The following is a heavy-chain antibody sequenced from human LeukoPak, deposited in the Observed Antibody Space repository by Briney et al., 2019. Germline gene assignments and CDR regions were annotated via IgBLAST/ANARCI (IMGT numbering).Heavy chain of an antibody. D-gene: IGHD2-15*01. CDR1: GFTFSSYG. CDR2: IRHDGSNK. V-gene: IGHV3-30*02. J-gene: IGHJ3*02. Sequence: GGSLRLSCAASGFTFSSYGMHWVRQAPGKGLEWVAFIRHDGSNKYYADSVKGRFTISRDNSKNTLYLQMNSLRAEDTAVYYCAKDRADIVVVVAATYDAFDIWGQGTMVTVSS. CDR3: AKDRADIVVVVAATYDAFDI.